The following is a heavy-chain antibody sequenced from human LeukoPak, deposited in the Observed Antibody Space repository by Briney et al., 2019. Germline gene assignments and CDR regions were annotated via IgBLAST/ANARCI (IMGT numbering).Heavy chain of an antibody. J-gene: IGHJ6*03. CDR1: GCTFSSYV. D-gene: IGHD3-22*01. CDR3: ARGSDYYDSSGYYSGIYYYYYMDV. CDR2: ISAYNGNT. V-gene: IGHV1-18*01. Sequence: GASVKVSCKASGCTFSSYVISWVRQAPGQGLEWMGWISAYNGNTNYAQKLQGRVTMTTDTSTSTAYMELRSLRSDDTAVYYCARGSDYYDSSGYYSGIYYYYYMDVWGKGTTVTVSS.